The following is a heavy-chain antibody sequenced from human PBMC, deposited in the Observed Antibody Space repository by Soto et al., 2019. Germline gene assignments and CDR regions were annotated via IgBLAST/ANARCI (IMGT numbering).Heavy chain of an antibody. CDR1: GFTFSSYA. CDR3: AKRGGRDQWENFDY. J-gene: IGHJ4*02. V-gene: IGHV3-23*01. Sequence: EVQLLASGGGLVQPGGSLRLSCAASGFTFSSYAMSWVRQAPGKGLEWVSAISGSGGSTYYADSVKCRFTISRDNSKNTLYLHMNSLRAEDTAVYYCAKRGGRDQWENFDYWGQGTLVTVSS. D-gene: IGHD1-26*01. CDR2: ISGSGGST.